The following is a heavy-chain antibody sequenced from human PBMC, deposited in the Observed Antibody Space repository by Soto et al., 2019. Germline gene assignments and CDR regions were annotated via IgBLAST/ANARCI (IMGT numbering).Heavy chain of an antibody. V-gene: IGHV3-30-3*01. Sequence: QVQLVESGGGVVQPGRSLRLSCAGSGFTFSSYAMHWVRQAPGKGLEWVAVISFDGNNEYYADSVKGRFSISRDSSKNTLLLQMSSLRPADTAVYCWARDWSSYVGSYYGMDVWGQGTTVTVSS. CDR2: ISFDGNNE. CDR3: ARDWSSYVGSYYGMDV. J-gene: IGHJ6*02. CDR1: GFTFSSYA. D-gene: IGHD3-3*01.